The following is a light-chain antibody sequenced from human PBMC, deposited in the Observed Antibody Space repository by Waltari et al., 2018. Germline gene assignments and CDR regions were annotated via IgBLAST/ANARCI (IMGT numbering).Light chain of an antibody. CDR1: DIGGKN. CDR2: RDD. J-gene: IGLJ3*02. V-gene: IGLV3-9*01. Sequence: SYDLTPPPSVSVALGQMATITCGGKDIGGKNVHWYQQRPGQAPMLVIYRDDKRPSEIPERMSGSNSGNTATLTISSAQVEDEADYYCQVWDRSIVVFGGGTKLTVL. CDR3: QVWDRSIVV.